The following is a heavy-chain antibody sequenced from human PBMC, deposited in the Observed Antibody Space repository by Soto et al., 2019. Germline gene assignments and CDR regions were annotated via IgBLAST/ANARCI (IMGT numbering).Heavy chain of an antibody. J-gene: IGHJ5*02. CDR3: ARRDSSGWYNWFDP. CDR2: IYYSGST. Sequence: SETLSLTCTVSGGSISSYYWSWIRQPPGKGLEWIGYIYYSGSTNYNPSLKSRVTISVDTSKNQFSLKLSSVTAADTAVYYCARRDSSGWYNWFDPWGQGTLVTVSS. D-gene: IGHD6-19*01. V-gene: IGHV4-59*08. CDR1: GGSISSYY.